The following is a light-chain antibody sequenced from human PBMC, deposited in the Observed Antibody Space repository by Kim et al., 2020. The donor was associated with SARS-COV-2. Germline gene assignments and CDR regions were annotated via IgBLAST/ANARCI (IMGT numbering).Light chain of an antibody. Sequence: DIQMTQSPSFLSASVGDRVTITCRASQTINNWLAWYQQKPGKAPTFLIYPASSLESGVPSRFSGSGSGTDFTLTITSLQPDDFATYYCHQYSSYPRTLGQGTKVDIK. J-gene: IGKJ1*01. CDR1: QTINNW. CDR2: PAS. CDR3: HQYSSYPRT. V-gene: IGKV1-5*03.